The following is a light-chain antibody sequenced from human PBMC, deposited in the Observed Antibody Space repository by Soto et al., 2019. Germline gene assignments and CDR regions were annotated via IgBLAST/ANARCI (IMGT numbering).Light chain of an antibody. CDR1: RTLFYSANNKNY. J-gene: IGKJ2*01. CDR3: QQYYGTPYT. Sequence: IVMTQSPDSLAVSLGERATIHCKSSRTLFYSANNKNYLAWYQHKAGQPPKLALYWASTRESGVSDRFNGSGSATYFTLTINNLQPEDAAVYYCQQYYGTPYTFGQGTKLEI. CDR2: WAS. V-gene: IGKV4-1*01.